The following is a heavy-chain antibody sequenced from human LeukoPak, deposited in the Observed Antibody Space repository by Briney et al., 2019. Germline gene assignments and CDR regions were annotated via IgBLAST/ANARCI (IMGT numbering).Heavy chain of an antibody. CDR2: INHSGST. D-gene: IGHD1-26*01. CDR1: GGSFSGYY. Sequence: SETLSLTCAVYGGSFSGYYWSWIRQPPGKGLEWIGEINHSGSTNYNPSLKSRVTISVDTSKNQFSLKLSSVTAADTAVYYCARYSGSYTRVFDYWGQGALVTVSS. J-gene: IGHJ4*02. V-gene: IGHV4-34*01. CDR3: ARYSGSYTRVFDY.